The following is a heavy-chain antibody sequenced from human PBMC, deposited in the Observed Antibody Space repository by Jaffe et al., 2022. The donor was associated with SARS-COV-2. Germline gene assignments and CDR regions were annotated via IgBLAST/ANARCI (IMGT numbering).Heavy chain of an antibody. V-gene: IGHV3-30*18. D-gene: IGHD2-15*01. Sequence: QVQLVESGGGVVQPGRSLRLSCAASGFTFSSYGMHWVRQAPGKGLEWVAVISYDGSNKYYADSVKGRFTISRDNSKNTLYLQMNSLRAEDTAVYYCAKDHYPVAIVVVAATGGAYFDYWGQGTLVTVSS. J-gene: IGHJ4*02. CDR3: AKDHYPVAIVVVAATGGAYFDY. CDR1: GFTFSSYG. CDR2: ISYDGSNK.